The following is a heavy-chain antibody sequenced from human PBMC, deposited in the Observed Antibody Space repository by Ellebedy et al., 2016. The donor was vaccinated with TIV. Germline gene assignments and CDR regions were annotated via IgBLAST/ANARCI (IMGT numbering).Heavy chain of an antibody. V-gene: IGHV3-13*01. CDR1: GFTFSSYD. CDR2: IGTAGDT. Sequence: PGGSLRLSCPASGFTFSSYDMHRVRQVTGKGLEWVSAIGTAGDTYYPGSVKGRFTISRENAKNSLYLQMNSLRAGDTAVYYCARATEGLDYWGQGNIVTVSS. J-gene: IGHJ4*02. D-gene: IGHD1-14*01. CDR3: ARATEGLDY.